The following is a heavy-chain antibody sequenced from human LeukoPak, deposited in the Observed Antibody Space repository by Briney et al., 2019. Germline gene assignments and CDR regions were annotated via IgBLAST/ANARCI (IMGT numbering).Heavy chain of an antibody. Sequence: GGSLRLSCAASGFTFSSYAMSWVRQAPGKGLEWVSAISGSGGSTYYADSVKGRFTISRDNSKNTLYLQMNSLRAEDTAVYYCAKVSRVVVTAIWHNWFDPWGQGTLVTVSS. J-gene: IGHJ5*02. V-gene: IGHV3-23*01. CDR1: GFTFSSYA. CDR3: AKVSRVVVTAIWHNWFDP. CDR2: ISGSGGST. D-gene: IGHD2-21*02.